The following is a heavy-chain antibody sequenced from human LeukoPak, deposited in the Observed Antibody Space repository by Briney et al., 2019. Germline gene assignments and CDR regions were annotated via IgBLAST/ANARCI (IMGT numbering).Heavy chain of an antibody. J-gene: IGHJ4*02. CDR2: MNPNSGNT. CDR1: GYTYTSYA. CDR3: ARGLGKAFAPDY. V-gene: IGHV1-8*01. D-gene: IGHD3-3*02. Sequence: GASVKVSCKASGYTYTSYAINWVRQAPGQGLEWMGGMNPNSGNTGYAQKFQGRVTITKNTSISTAYMELSSLRSEDTAVYYCARGLGKAFAPDYWGQGTLVTVSS.